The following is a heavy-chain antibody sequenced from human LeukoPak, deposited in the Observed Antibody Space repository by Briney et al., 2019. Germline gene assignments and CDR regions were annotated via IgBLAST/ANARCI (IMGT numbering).Heavy chain of an antibody. CDR3: ARDRGNQRGYYYYYMDV. D-gene: IGHD1-14*01. V-gene: IGHV3-21*01. CDR2: INNSGTRT. J-gene: IGHJ6*03. Sequence: PGGTLRLSCAASGITIRNYGMTWVRQAPGRGLQWVSSINNSGTRTFYEDSVKGRFTISRDNAKNSLYLQMNSLRAEDTAVYYCARDRGNQRGYYYYYMDVWGKGTTVTVSS. CDR1: GITIRNYG.